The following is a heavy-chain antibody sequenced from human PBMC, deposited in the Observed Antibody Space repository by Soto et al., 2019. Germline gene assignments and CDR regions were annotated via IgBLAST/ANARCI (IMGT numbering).Heavy chain of an antibody. CDR1: GGSISSNKW. CDR3: ARDDHIVVVPTSLGAMDV. J-gene: IGHJ6*02. V-gene: IGHV4-4*02. CDR2: IYHSGST. D-gene: IGHD2-2*01. Sequence: SETLSLTCAVYGGSISSNKWWGWVRQPPGKGLEWIGEIYHSGSTNYNPSLKSRVTISLDKSKNQFSLKLTSVTAADSAVYYCARDDHIVVVPTSLGAMDVWGQGTTVTVSS.